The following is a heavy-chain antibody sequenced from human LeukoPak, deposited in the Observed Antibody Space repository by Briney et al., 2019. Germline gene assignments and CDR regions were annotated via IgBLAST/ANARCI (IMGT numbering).Heavy chain of an antibody. V-gene: IGHV1-46*01. CDR1: GYTFTSYY. CDR2: INPSGGST. J-gene: IGHJ4*02. D-gene: IGHD2-2*01. Sequence: ASVKVSCKASGYTFTSYYMHWVRQAPGQGLEWMGIINPSGGSTSYAQKFQGRVTMTRDTSTSTVYMELSSLRSEDTAVYYCARELYCSSTSCEPAFDYWGQGTPVTVSS. CDR3: ARELYCSSTSCEPAFDY.